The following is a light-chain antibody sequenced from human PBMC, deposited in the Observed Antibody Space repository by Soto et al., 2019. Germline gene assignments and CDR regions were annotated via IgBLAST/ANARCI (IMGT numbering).Light chain of an antibody. CDR2: SAS. CDR1: QSVSSY. V-gene: IGKV3-15*01. CDR3: QQYDAWPLT. Sequence: EIVLTQSPATLSLSPGERATLSCGASQSVSSYLALYQQKPGQAPRLLISSASARATGVPPRFSATGSGTEFTLTINSLQSEDFAVYYCQQYDAWPLTFGGGTKVDIK. J-gene: IGKJ4*01.